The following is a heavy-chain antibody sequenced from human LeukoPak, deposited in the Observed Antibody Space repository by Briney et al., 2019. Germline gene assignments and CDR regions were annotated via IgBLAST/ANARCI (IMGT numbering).Heavy chain of an antibody. J-gene: IGHJ4*02. CDR1: GFTFSSYS. D-gene: IGHD4-23*01. CDR2: ISGSSRTM. Sequence: GGSLRLSCAASGFTFSSYSMHWIRQAPGKGLEWVSYISGSSRTMYYVDSVKGRFTISRDNAKNSLYLQMNSLRAEDTAVYYCAKDGGGNSWYFDYWGQGTLVTVSS. V-gene: IGHV3-48*04. CDR3: AKDGGGNSWYFDY.